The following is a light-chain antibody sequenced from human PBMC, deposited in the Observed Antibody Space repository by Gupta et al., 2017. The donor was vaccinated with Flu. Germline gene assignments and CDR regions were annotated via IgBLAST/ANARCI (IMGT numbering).Light chain of an antibody. Sequence: SGDIFPKQYAYWYQQKPGQAPVLMIYKDTERASGTPERFSGSISRTTVTLTISGVRAEDEADYYCQSADSSGSYVFGTGTKVTVL. CDR2: KDT. V-gene: IGLV3-25*03. J-gene: IGLJ1*01. CDR1: IFPKQY. CDR3: QSADSSGSYV.